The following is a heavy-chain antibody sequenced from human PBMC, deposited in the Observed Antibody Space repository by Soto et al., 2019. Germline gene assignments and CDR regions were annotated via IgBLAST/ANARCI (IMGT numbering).Heavy chain of an antibody. CDR2: ISGYNGDT. J-gene: IGHJ6*02. CDR3: AKNGQPPYYYYGMDV. Sequence: QGQLVQSGGEAKKPGASVKVSCKASGYTFTRYGISWVRQAPGQGLEWTGWISGYNGDTNYAQKFQGRVTMTIDTSTSTAYMELRSLTSDDTAVYYCAKNGQPPYYYYGMDVWGQGTTVTVSS. CDR1: GYTFTRYG. V-gene: IGHV1-18*01. D-gene: IGHD2-8*01.